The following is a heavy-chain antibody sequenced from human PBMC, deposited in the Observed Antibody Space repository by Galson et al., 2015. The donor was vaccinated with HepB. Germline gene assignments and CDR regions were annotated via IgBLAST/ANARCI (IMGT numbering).Heavy chain of an antibody. J-gene: IGHJ4*02. CDR3: ANTGPLSTTYQFDY. Sequence: SVKVSCKASGGTFSNSGFTWVRQAPGQGLEWMGGIIPSVGTANYAQKFQGRVTITADESTNTAYMELSSLRSEDTAVYYCANTGPLSTTYQFDYWGQGTLVTVSS. V-gene: IGHV1-69*13. CDR1: GGTFSNSG. D-gene: IGHD2/OR15-2a*01. CDR2: IIPSVGTA.